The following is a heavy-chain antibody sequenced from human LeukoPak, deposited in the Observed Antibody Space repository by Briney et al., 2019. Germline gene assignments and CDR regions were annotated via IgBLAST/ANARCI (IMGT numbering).Heavy chain of an antibody. CDR1: GGSISSYY. D-gene: IGHD3-10*01. CDR3: ARIRHSGSDYYYCGFDV. J-gene: IGHJ6*02. Sequence: SETLSLTCTVSGGSISSYYWSWIRQPPGKGLEWIGYIYYSGSTNYNPSLKSRVTISVDTSKNQFSLKLSSVTAADTAVYYCARIRHSGSDYYYCGFDVWGQGTTVTVSS. CDR2: IYYSGST. V-gene: IGHV4-59*01.